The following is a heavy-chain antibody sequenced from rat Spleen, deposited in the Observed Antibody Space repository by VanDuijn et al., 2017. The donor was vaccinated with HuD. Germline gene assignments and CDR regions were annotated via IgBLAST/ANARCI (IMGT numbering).Heavy chain of an antibody. CDR3: ARTSGGYFDY. J-gene: IGHJ2*01. D-gene: IGHD3-2*01. Sequence: EVQLVESGGGLVQPGRSLKLSCVASGFTFSNYYMAWVRQAPKKGLEWVASITNTGGSTYYPDSVKGRFTISRDNAKSSLYLQMDSLRSEDTATYSCARTSGGYFDYWGQGVVVTVSS. CDR1: GFTFSNYY. CDR2: ITNTGGST. V-gene: IGHV5-31*01.